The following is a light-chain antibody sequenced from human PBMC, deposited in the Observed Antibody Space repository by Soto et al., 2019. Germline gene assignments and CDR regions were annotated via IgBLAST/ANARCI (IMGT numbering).Light chain of an antibody. CDR2: DAS. CDR1: QDISNY. Sequence: DIQMTQSPSSLSASVGDRVTITCQASQDISNYLNWYQQNPGKAPKLLIYDASNLETGVPSRFSCSGSGTDFTFTISSLQPEDIAAYYCQQYDNLPPLTFGGGTKVEIK. CDR3: QQYDNLPPLT. V-gene: IGKV1-33*01. J-gene: IGKJ4*02.